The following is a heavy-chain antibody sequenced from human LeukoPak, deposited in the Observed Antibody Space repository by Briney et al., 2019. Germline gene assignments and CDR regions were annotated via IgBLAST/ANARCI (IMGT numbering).Heavy chain of an antibody. V-gene: IGHV3-23*01. CDR1: GFTFSNDG. CDR3: AKSDTGGNYFPFDY. Sequence: PGGSLRLSCAASGFTFSNDGMSWVRQAPGKGLEWVSSIGGSGRTTYYTDSVKGRFSISRDNSKGTLYLQMDSLRDEDTAVYYCAKSDTGGNYFPFDYWGEGTLVTVSS. D-gene: IGHD3-22*01. J-gene: IGHJ4*02. CDR2: IGGSGRTT.